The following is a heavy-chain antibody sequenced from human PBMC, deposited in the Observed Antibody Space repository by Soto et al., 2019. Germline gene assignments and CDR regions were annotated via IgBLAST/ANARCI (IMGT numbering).Heavy chain of an antibody. CDR2: IIPIFGTA. CDR3: AREVRRGSGRYYKSDNWFEP. Sequence: SVKVSCKASGGTFSSYATSWVRQAPGQGLEWMGGIIPIFGTANYAQKFQGRVTITADESTSTAYMELSRLRSEDTAVYYCAREVRRGSGRYYKSDNWFEPWGQGTMVTVSS. CDR1: GGTFSSYA. J-gene: IGHJ5*02. V-gene: IGHV1-69*13. D-gene: IGHD3-10*01.